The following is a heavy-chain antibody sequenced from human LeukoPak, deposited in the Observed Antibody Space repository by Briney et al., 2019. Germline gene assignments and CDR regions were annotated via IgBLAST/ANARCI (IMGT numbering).Heavy chain of an antibody. CDR3: ARAGLYNWNYEGTAYFDY. CDR1: GFTFDDNG. V-gene: IGHV3-20*04. Sequence: GGSLRLSCAASGFTFDDNGMSWVRQAPGKGLEWVSGINWNGGSTGYADSVKGRFTISRDNAKNSLYLQMNSLRAEDTALYYCARAGLYNWNYEGTAYFDYWGQGTLVTVSS. D-gene: IGHD1-7*01. CDR2: INWNGGST. J-gene: IGHJ4*02.